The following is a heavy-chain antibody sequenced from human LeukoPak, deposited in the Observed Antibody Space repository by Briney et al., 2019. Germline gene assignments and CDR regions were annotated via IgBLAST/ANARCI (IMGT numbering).Heavy chain of an antibody. CDR3: ARDARGWSGFDY. CDR2: IYTTGNT. CDR1: GGSISSYY. D-gene: IGHD3-3*01. V-gene: IGHV4-4*07. Sequence: SETXSLTCSVSGGSISSYYWSWVRQPAGKGREWIGRIYTTGNTYYNPSLKSRVTMSVDTSKNQFSLNLSSVTAADTAVYYCARDARGWSGFDYWGQGTLVTVSS. J-gene: IGHJ4*02.